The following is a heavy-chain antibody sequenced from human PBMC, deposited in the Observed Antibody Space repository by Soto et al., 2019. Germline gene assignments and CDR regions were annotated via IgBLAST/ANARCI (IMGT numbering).Heavy chain of an antibody. J-gene: IGHJ4*02. CDR3: ARDHPGGGEYRSGFDD. V-gene: IGHV3-30-3*01. CDR1: RFTFSSSA. Sequence: QVQLVESGGGVVQPGGSLRLSCAASRFTFSSSAMHWVRQAPGKGLQWVAVISYDGSNKYYADSVKGRFTISRDTSKNTLYLQLNSLRPEDTAVYYCARDHPGGGEYRSGFDDWGQGTLVTVSS. D-gene: IGHD3-10*01. CDR2: ISYDGSNK.